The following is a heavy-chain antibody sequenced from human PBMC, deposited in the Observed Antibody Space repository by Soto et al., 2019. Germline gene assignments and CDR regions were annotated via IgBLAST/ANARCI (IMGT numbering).Heavy chain of an antibody. CDR1: GFTLRGRS. J-gene: IGHJ6*04. Sequence: EVQLVESGGGLVQPGGSLRLSCAGSGFTLRGRSMHWVRQAPGKGLVWVSGIDNAGTDSTYADSVKGLFTSSRDNAKNMLYLQMNCLRVEGTAVFYCARRWFGPDVWGKWTTVTVSS. CDR3: ARRWFGPDV. V-gene: IGHV3-74*01. CDR2: IDNAGTDS. D-gene: IGHD3-10*01.